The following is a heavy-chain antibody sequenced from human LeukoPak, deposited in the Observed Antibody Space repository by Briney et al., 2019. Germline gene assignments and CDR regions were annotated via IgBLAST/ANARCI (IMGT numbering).Heavy chain of an antibody. CDR2: INPNSGGT. V-gene: IGHV1-2*04. J-gene: IGHJ5*02. CDR3: ARGNNWNDEGWFDP. D-gene: IGHD1-20*01. Sequence: ASVKVSCKASGYTFTGYYMHWVRQAPGQGLEWMGWINPNSGGTNYAQKFQGWVTTTRDTSISTAYMELSRLRSDDTAVYYCARGNNWNDEGWFDPWGQGTLVTVSS. CDR1: GYTFTGYY.